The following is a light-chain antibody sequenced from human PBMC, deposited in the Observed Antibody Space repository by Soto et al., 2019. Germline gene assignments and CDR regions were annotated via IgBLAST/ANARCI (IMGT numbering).Light chain of an antibody. CDR1: QSISSK. J-gene: IGKJ1*01. V-gene: IGKV3-15*01. Sequence: EMVMTQSPATLSVSPGERATLSCRASQSISSKLAWYQQKPGQAPRLLIYGASTRATGIPARFSDSGSGTEFTLTISSLQSEDFAVYCCQQYNTWPPTFGQGTLVEIK. CDR3: QQYNTWPPT. CDR2: GAS.